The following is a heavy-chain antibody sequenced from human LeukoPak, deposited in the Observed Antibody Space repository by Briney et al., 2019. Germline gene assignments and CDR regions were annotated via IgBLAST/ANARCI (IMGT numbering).Heavy chain of an antibody. CDR2: IRFDGSTK. D-gene: IGHD6-13*01. Sequence: PGGSLRLSCAASGFTFSSYGMHWVRQAPGKGLEWLAFIRFDGSTKYYADSMRGRFTISRDNSKNTLYLQMNSLRAEDTAVYYCARTGYSSSWQYDYWGQGTLVTVSS. CDR3: ARTGYSSSWQYDY. CDR1: GFTFSSYG. V-gene: IGHV3-30*02. J-gene: IGHJ4*02.